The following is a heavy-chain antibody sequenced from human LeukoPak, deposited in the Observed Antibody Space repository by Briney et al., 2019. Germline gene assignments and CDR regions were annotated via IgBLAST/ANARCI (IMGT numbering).Heavy chain of an antibody. CDR1: GFTFRTYE. Sequence: PGGSLRLSCVASGFTFRTYEMNWVRQAPGGGLEWVSFISGGSGTAYYADSVKGRFTISRDNAKSSLYLQMNSLRVEDTAVYYCARDRDYGDYRPVSFDHWGRGTLVTVSS. CDR2: ISGGSGTA. CDR3: ARDRDYGDYRPVSFDH. V-gene: IGHV3-48*03. J-gene: IGHJ4*02. D-gene: IGHD4-17*01.